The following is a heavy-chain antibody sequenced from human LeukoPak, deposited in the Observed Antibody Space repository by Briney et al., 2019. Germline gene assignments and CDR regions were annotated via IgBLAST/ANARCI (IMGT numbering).Heavy chain of an antibody. CDR2: ISDNGGGT. CDR1: GFIFRNYA. V-gene: IGHV3-23*01. J-gene: IGHJ4*02. Sequence: PGGSLRLSCVASGFIFRNYAMSWVRQAPGEGLEWVSGISDNGGGTYYADPVKGRFTISRDNSKNMLYLQMNSLRAEDTAVYYCAKESGALGAPLYDYWGQGILVTGSS. D-gene: IGHD4/OR15-4a*01. CDR3: AKESGALGAPLYDY.